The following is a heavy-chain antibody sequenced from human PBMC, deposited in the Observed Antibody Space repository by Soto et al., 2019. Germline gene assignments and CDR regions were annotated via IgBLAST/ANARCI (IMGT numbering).Heavy chain of an antibody. J-gene: IGHJ5*02. CDR3: VRSDWFDP. CDR2: ISGSGHST. CDR1: GLTFSSYA. V-gene: IGHV3-23*01. Sequence: GGSLRLSCAASGLTFSSYAMSWVRQAPGKGLEWVSGISGSGHSTWYADSVKGRFTISRDNSKNTLYLQMNSLRVEDTAVYHCVRSDWFDPWGHGTLVTVSS.